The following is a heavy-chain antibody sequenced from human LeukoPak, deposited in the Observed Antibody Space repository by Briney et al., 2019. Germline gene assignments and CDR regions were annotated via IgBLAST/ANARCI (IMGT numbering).Heavy chain of an antibody. CDR2: IDPSDSYT. J-gene: IGHJ4*02. CDR3: ARNTYYDILTGYKPFDY. V-gene: IGHV5-10-1*01. D-gene: IGHD3-9*01. Sequence: GESLRISCKGSGYSFTSYWISWVRQMPGKGLEWMGRIDPSDSYTNYSPSFQGHVTISADKSISTAYLQWSSLKASDTAMYYCARNTYYDILTGYKPFDYWGQGTLVTVSS. CDR1: GYSFTSYW.